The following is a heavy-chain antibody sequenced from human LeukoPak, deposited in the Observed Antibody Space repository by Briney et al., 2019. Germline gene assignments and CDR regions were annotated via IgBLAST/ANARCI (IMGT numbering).Heavy chain of an antibody. D-gene: IGHD5-12*01. V-gene: IGHV3-66*01. CDR3: AREDSGYDYYFDY. J-gene: IGHJ4*02. Sequence: GGSLRLACAASGFTVSSNYMSWVGQAPGKGLEWVSVIYSGGSTYYADSVKGRFTISRDNSKNTLYLQMNSLRAEDTAVYYCAREDSGYDYYFDYWGQGTLVTVSS. CDR2: IYSGGST. CDR1: GFTVSSNY.